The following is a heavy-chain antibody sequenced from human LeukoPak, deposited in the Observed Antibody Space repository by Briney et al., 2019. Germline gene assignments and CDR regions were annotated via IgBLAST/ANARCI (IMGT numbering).Heavy chain of an antibody. CDR1: GGSISSYY. D-gene: IGHD2-8*01. V-gene: IGHV4-59*08. J-gene: IGHJ5*02. CDR2: IYYSGST. Sequence: SETLSLTCTVSGGSISSYYWSWIRQPPGKGLEWIGYIYYSGSTNYNPSLKSRVTISVDTSKNQFSLKLSSVTAAGTAVYYCARVLGYCTNGVCYKNWFDPWGQGTLVTVSS. CDR3: ARVLGYCTNGVCYKNWFDP.